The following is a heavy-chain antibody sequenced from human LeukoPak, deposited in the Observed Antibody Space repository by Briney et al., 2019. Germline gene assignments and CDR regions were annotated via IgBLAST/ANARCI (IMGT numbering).Heavy chain of an antibody. CDR3: ARHGTGTGYPLDY. V-gene: IGHV4-59*08. D-gene: IGHD3/OR15-3a*01. Sequence: SETLSLTCTVSGVSINSHYWSWIRQSPGKGLEWIAYGHYSGTTNYNPSLKSRVTISVDTSKNQFSLKLTPVSAADTAMYYCARHGTGTGYPLDYWGLGTLVTVSS. CDR1: GVSINSHY. CDR2: GHYSGTT. J-gene: IGHJ4*02.